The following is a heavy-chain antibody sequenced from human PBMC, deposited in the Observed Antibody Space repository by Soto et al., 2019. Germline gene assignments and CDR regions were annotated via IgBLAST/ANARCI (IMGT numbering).Heavy chain of an antibody. Sequence: ASVKVSCKVSGYTLTELSMHWVRQAPGKGLEWMGGFDPEDGETIYAQKFQGRVTMTEDTSTDTAYMELSSLRSEDSAVYYCATESRSPWNCCSTSCYVQYYYYMDVWGKGTTVTV. CDR1: GYTLTELS. J-gene: IGHJ6*03. V-gene: IGHV1-24*01. CDR2: FDPEDGET. D-gene: IGHD2-2*01. CDR3: ATESRSPWNCCSTSCYVQYYYYMDV.